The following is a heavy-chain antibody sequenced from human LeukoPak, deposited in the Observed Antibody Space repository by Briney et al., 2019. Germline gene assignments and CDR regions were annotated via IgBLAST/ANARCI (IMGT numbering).Heavy chain of an antibody. D-gene: IGHD5-24*01. CDR3: ARGRDGYNYNY. V-gene: IGHV4-59*01. CDR2: IYYSGST. J-gene: IGHJ4*02. CDR1: GGSISSYY. Sequence: KPSETLSLTCTVSGGSISSYYCSWIRQPPGKGLEWIGYIYYSGSTNYNPSLKSRVTISVDTSKNQFSLKLSSVTAADTAVYYCARGRDGYNYNYWGQGTLVTVSS.